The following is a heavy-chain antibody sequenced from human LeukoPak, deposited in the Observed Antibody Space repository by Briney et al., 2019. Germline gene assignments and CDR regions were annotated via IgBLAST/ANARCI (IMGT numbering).Heavy chain of an antibody. D-gene: IGHD3-10*01. CDR3: ARGKDRVLQDAFDI. J-gene: IGHJ3*02. Sequence: GGSLRLSCAASGFTVSSNYMSCVRQAPGKGLEWVSVIYSGGSTYYADSVKGRFTISRDDSKNTLYLQMNSLRAEDTAVYYCARGKDRVLQDAFDIWGQGTMVTVSS. V-gene: IGHV3-53*01. CDR1: GFTVSSNY. CDR2: IYSGGST.